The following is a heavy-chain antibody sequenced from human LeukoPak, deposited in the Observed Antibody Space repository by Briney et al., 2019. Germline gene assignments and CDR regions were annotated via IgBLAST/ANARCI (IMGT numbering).Heavy chain of an antibody. CDR2: ISYDGSNK. J-gene: IGHJ3*02. Sequence: GGSLRLSCAASGFTFSSYAMHWVRQAPGKGLEWVAVISYDGSNKYYADSVKGRFTISRDNSQNTLYLQMNSLRAEDTAVYYCVKVQSATGFDIWGQGTMVTVSS. D-gene: IGHD5-12*01. CDR3: VKVQSATGFDI. CDR1: GFTFSSYA. V-gene: IGHV3-30*04.